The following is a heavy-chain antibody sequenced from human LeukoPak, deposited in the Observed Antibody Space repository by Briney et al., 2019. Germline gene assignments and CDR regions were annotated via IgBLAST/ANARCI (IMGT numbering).Heavy chain of an antibody. V-gene: IGHV3-23*05. CDR2: IDGSGSTT. CDR1: GFPFNSYA. D-gene: IGHD6-13*01. Sequence: GGSLRLSCAASGFPFNSYAMNWVRQAPGKGLEWVSGIDGSGSTTFYADSVKGRFTISRDNYMNTVYLQMNSLRAEDTAVYYCAKHREFAAAGIDYWGQGTLVTVSS. J-gene: IGHJ4*02. CDR3: AKHREFAAAGIDY.